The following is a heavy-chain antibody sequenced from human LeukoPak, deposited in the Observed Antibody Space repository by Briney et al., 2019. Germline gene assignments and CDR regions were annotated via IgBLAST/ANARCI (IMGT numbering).Heavy chain of an antibody. J-gene: IGHJ3*02. CDR3: ARERYYYDSSGTDAFDI. D-gene: IGHD3-22*01. CDR2: IIPIFGTA. V-gene: IGHV1-69*05. CDR1: GGTFSSYA. Sequence: SVKVSCKASGGTFSSYAISWVRQAPGQGLEWMGGIIPIFGTANYAQKFQGRVTITTDESTSTAYMELSSLRSEDTAVYYCARERYYYDSSGTDAFDIWGQGTMVTASS.